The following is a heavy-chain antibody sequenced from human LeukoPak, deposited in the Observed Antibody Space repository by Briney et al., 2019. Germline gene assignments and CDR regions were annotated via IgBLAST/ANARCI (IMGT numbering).Heavy chain of an antibody. V-gene: IGHV4-59*01. CDR1: GGSISNSY. Sequence: KPSETLSLTCTVSGGSISNSYWSWIRQPPGKGLEWIGFFHDSESTNYNPSLKSRVSISLDTSKNQVSLWLSSVTAADTAVYYCARGDASGRPGIGVDFWGQGTLVTVSS. J-gene: IGHJ4*02. D-gene: IGHD1-26*01. CDR3: ARGDASGRPGIGVDF. CDR2: FHDSEST.